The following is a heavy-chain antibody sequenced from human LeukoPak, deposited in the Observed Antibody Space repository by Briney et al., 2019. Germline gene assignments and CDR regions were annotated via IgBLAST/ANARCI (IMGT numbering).Heavy chain of an antibody. J-gene: IGHJ4*02. CDR2: ISYDGSNK. CDR1: GFTFSGYP. D-gene: IGHD1-1*01. V-gene: IGHV3-30*04. CDR3: VKVTTYGYFDY. Sequence: GGSLRLSCAASGFTFSGYPMHWVRQAPGKGLEWVAVISYDGSNKYYADSVKGRFTISRDNAKNSLYLQMNRLRAEDTAVYFCVKVTTYGYFDYWGQGSLVNVSS.